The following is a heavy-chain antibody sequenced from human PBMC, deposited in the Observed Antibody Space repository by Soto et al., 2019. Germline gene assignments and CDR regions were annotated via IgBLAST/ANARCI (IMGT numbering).Heavy chain of an antibody. CDR2: ISYDGSTK. V-gene: IGHV3-30*18. D-gene: IGHD3-16*01. Sequence: QVQLVESGGRVVQPGRSLRLSCAASGFTFNKYGMQWVRQAPGKGLEWVAVISYDGSTKYYVDSVKGRFTISRDDFKNPLYLQMNSLRAEDTAVYYCAKGGLWGAYYFDYWGQGTLVTVSS. CDR1: GFTFNKYG. CDR3: AKGGLWGAYYFDY. J-gene: IGHJ4*02.